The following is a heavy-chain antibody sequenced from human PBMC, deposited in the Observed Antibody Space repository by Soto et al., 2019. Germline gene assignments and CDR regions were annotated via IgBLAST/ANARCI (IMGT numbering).Heavy chain of an antibody. V-gene: IGHV3-30-3*01. CDR2: ISYDGSNK. CDR3: ARDRAAAGIFSN. Sequence: ESGGGVVQPGRSLRLSCAASGFTFSSYAMHWVRQAPGKGLEWVAVISYDGSNKYYADSVKGRFTISRDNSKNTLYLQMNSLRAEDTAVYYCARDRAAAGIFSNWGQGTLVTVSS. CDR1: GFTFSSYA. J-gene: IGHJ4*02. D-gene: IGHD6-13*01.